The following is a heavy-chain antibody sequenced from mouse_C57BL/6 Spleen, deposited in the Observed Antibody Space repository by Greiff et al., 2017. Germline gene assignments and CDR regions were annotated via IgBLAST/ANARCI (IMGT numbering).Heavy chain of an antibody. CDR2: IYPGSGST. V-gene: IGHV1-55*01. J-gene: IGHJ2*01. CDR3: ARERTKLGFDY. CDR1: GYTFTSYW. Sequence: QVQLKQPGAELVKPGASVKMSCKASGYTFTSYWITWVKQRPGQGLEWIGDIYPGSGSTNYNEKFKSKATLTVDTTSSTAYMQLRSLTSEDSAVYYCARERTKLGFDYWGQGTTLTVSS. D-gene: IGHD4-1*01.